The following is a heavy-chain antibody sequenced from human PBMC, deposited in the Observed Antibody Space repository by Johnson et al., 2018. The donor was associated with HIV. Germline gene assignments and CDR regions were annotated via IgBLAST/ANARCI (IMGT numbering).Heavy chain of an antibody. CDR3: ARAPRWSQTLDL. Sequence: VQLVESGGGVVRPGGSLRLSCAASGFSVSSNHMTWVRQAPGKGLEWVSVIYTGDSTYYADSVRGRFTVSRDNSKNTMYLQMNSLRAEDTALYYCARAPRWSQTLDLWGKGTMVTVSS. D-gene: IGHD2-15*01. V-gene: IGHV3-66*01. CDR1: GFSVSSNH. J-gene: IGHJ3*01. CDR2: IYTGDST.